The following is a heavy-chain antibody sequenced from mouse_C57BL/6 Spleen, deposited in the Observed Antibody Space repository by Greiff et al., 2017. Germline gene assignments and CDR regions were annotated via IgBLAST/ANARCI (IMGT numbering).Heavy chain of an antibody. Sequence: VQGVESGAELVRPGASVTLSCKASGYTFTDYEMHWVKQTPVHGLEWIGAIDPETGGTAYNQKFKGKAILTADKSSSTAYMELRSLTSEDSAVYYCTRSGDGYLYAMDYWGQGTSVTVSS. D-gene: IGHD2-3*01. CDR2: IDPETGGT. CDR1: GYTFTDYE. J-gene: IGHJ4*01. V-gene: IGHV1-15*01. CDR3: TRSGDGYLYAMDY.